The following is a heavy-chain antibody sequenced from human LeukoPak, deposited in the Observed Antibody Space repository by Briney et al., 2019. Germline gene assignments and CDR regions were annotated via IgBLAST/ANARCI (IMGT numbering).Heavy chain of an antibody. D-gene: IGHD6-13*01. CDR2: T. V-gene: IGHV4-59*01. Sequence: SETLSLTCTVSGGSISSYYWSWIRQPPGKGLEWIGTNYNPSLKSRVTISVDTSKNQFSLKLSPVTAADTAVYYCARESRYSGYFDYWGQGTLVTVSS. J-gene: IGHJ4*02. CDR1: GGSISSYY. CDR3: ARESRYSGYFDY.